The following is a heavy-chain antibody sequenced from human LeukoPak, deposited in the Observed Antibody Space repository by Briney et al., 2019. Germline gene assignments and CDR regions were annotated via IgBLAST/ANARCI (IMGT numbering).Heavy chain of an antibody. J-gene: IGHJ4*02. CDR2: IKSKTDGGTT. CDR1: GFTFSNAW. V-gene: IGHV3-15*01. Sequence: KPGGSLRLSCAASGFTFSNAWMSWVRQAPGKGLEWVGRIKSKTDGGTTDYAAPVKGRFTISRDDSKNTLYLQMNSLKTEDTAVYYCTTDRIVVVSAIRGFDYWGQGTLVTVSS. CDR3: TTDRIVVVSAIRGFDY. D-gene: IGHD2-21*01.